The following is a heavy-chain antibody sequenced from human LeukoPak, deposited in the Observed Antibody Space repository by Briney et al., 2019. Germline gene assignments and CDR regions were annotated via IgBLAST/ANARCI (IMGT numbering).Heavy chain of an antibody. CDR2: IYSGGTT. Sequence: PGGSLRLFCAASGFTVSTNYMSWVRQAPGKGLEWVSVIYSGGTTYYADSVTGRFTISRDNSKNTLYLQMNSLRAEDTAVYYCARDRGGSRSDCWGQGTLVTVSS. CDR1: GFTVSTNY. D-gene: IGHD6-13*01. V-gene: IGHV3-66*01. J-gene: IGHJ4*02. CDR3: ARDRGGSRSDC.